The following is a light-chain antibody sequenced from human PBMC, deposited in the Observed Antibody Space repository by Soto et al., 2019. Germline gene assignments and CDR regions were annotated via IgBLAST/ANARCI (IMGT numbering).Light chain of an antibody. J-gene: IGKJ5*01. V-gene: IGKV3-11*01. CDR2: DAS. CDR1: QSVSSY. CDR3: QQRGNWIT. Sequence: DIVLTQSPATLSLSPGERATISCRASQSVSSYLAWYQQKPGQAPRLLIYDASNRATGIPARFSASGSGTDFTLTISSLEPEDSAVYYCQQRGNWITFGPGTRLEIK.